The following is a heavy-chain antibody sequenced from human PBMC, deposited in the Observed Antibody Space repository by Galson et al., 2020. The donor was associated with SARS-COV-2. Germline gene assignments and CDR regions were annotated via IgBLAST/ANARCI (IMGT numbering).Heavy chain of an antibody. Sequence: ASVKVSCKTSGNTADNYGFSWVRQAPGQGLEWMGWISGYTGNTNYAQKFQGRVTMSTDTSANTVFMNLISLTSDDTAVYYCATSTDSNYRFNLYYHLDIWGKGTTVIVSS. CDR1: GNTADNYG. V-gene: IGHV1-18*01. CDR3: ATSTDSNYRFNLYYHLDI. CDR2: ISGYTGNT. J-gene: IGHJ6*03. D-gene: IGHD1-26*01.